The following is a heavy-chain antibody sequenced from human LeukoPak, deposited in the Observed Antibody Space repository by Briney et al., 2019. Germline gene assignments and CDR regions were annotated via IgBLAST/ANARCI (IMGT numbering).Heavy chain of an antibody. CDR3: ARLPLYSSGWYFYYYYMDV. J-gene: IGHJ6*03. Sequence: SVKVSCKASGGTFSSYAISWVRQAPGQGLEWMGGIIPIFGTANYAQKFQGRVTITADESTSTAYMELSSLRSEDTAVYYCARLPLYSSGWYFYYYYMDVWGKGTTVTVSS. CDR1: GGTFSSYA. D-gene: IGHD6-19*01. CDR2: IIPIFGTA. V-gene: IGHV1-69*01.